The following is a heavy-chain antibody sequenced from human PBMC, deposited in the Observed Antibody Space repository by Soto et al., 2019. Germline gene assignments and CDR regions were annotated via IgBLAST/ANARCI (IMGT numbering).Heavy chain of an antibody. J-gene: IGHJ5*02. CDR2: IKPDGSVK. CDR3: ARGYR. V-gene: IGHV3-7*04. CDR1: GVTFSSLW. Sequence: PGGSLRLSCVASGVTFSSLWMSWVRQAPGKGLEWVASIKPDGSVKFYVESVKGRFTISRDNTENSLYLQMSGLRGDDTAVYYCARGYRWGQGTLVTVSS.